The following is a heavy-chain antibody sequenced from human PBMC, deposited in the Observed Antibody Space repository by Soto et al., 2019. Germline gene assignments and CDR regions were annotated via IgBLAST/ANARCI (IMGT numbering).Heavy chain of an antibody. D-gene: IGHD4-17*01. Sequence: EVQLVESGGGLVQPGRSLRLSCAASGFTFDDYAMHWVRQAPGKGLEWVSGISWNSGSIGYADSVKGRFTISRDNAKNSLYLQMNSLRAEDTALYYCAKVSPDYGDFDAFDIWGQGTMVTVSS. CDR1: GFTFDDYA. CDR3: AKVSPDYGDFDAFDI. J-gene: IGHJ3*02. V-gene: IGHV3-9*01. CDR2: ISWNSGSI.